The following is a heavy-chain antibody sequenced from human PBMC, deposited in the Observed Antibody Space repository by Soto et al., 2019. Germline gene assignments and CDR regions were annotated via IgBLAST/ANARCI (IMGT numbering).Heavy chain of an antibody. Sequence: PGESLKISCKTSGYSFRSYWIGWVRQMPGKGLEWMGTIYPGDSNTRYSPSFQGQVTISADKSISTAFLQWSSLKAADSAIYYCARHLHSDSVHITPVSPDYWGQGTLVTVSS. CDR1: GYSFRSYW. V-gene: IGHV5-51*01. CDR2: IYPGDSNT. CDR3: ARHLHSDSVHITPVSPDY. J-gene: IGHJ4*02. D-gene: IGHD4-4*01.